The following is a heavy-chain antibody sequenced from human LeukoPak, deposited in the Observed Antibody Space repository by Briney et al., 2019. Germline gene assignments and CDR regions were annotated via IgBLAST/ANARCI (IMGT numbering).Heavy chain of an antibody. CDR3: ARSSPPRYYSDKSGYYGYYFDY. CDR2: INPSGGST. CDR1: GYTFTSYY. Sequence: ASVKVSCKASGYTFTSYYMHWVRQAPGQGLEWMGIINPSGGSTSYAQKFQGRVTMTRDMSTSTAYMELRSLRSDDTAVYYCARSSPPRYYSDKSGYYGYYFDYWGQGTLVTVSS. D-gene: IGHD3-22*01. V-gene: IGHV1-46*01. J-gene: IGHJ4*02.